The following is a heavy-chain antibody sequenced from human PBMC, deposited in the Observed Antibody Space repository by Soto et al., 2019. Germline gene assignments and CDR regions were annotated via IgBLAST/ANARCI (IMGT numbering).Heavy chain of an antibody. CDR2: IYWDDDR. Sequence: QITLKESGPTLVKPTQTLTLTCTFSGFSLSTGGVGVGWIRQPPGKALEWLGIIYWDDDRRYSPSLKSRLTITKDSSKNHEVLTMTNKDPVDTATYYCALKYSSCWYIDYWGQGTLVTVSS. CDR3: ALKYSSCWYIDY. CDR1: GFSLSTGGVG. J-gene: IGHJ4*02. D-gene: IGHD6-19*01. V-gene: IGHV2-5*02.